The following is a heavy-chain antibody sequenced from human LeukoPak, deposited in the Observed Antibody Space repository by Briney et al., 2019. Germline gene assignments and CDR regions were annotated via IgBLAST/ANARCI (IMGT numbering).Heavy chain of an antibody. CDR2: IYYSGST. J-gene: IGHJ4*02. Sequence: SVTLSLTCTVSGGSISSSSCYWGWIRQPPGKGLEWIGSIYYSGSTYYNPSPKSRVTISVDTSKKQFSLKLSSVTAADTAVYYCARYYCGGDCYSGYFDYWGQGTLVTVSS. CDR1: GGSISSSSCY. V-gene: IGHV4-39*01. CDR3: ARYYCGGDCYSGYFDY. D-gene: IGHD2-21*02.